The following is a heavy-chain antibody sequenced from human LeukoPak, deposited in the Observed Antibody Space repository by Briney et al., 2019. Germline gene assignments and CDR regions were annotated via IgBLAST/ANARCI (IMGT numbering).Heavy chain of an antibody. Sequence: SQTLSVTCTVSGGSVSSGSYYWSWIRQPAGKGLEWIGRIYTSGSTNYNPSLKSRVTMSVDRSKNQFSLKLSSVTAADTAVYYCARAVGSSESNWFDPWGQGALVTVSS. V-gene: IGHV4-61*02. D-gene: IGHD1-26*01. CDR1: GGSVSSGSYY. CDR2: IYTSGST. CDR3: ARAVGSSESNWFDP. J-gene: IGHJ5*02.